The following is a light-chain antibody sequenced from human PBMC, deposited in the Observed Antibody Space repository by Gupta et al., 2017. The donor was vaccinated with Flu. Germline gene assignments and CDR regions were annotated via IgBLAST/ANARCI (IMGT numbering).Light chain of an antibody. CDR2: GAS. V-gene: IGKV3-15*01. J-gene: IGKJ1*01. CDR1: QSIANN. CDR3: QQYHNWPGT. Sequence: GERATLSCRASQSIANNLAWFQQRPGQAPRLLIYGASTRGTTIPARFSGSGSGTDFTLTISSLQSEDFAVYYCQQYHNWPGTFGPGTKVEVK.